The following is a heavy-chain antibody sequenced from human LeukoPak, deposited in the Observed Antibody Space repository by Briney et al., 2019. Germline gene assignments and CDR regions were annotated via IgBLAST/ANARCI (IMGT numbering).Heavy chain of an antibody. V-gene: IGHV4-61*02. D-gene: IGHD2-15*01. CDR3: ARDAPLYCSGGSCWGYYYYMDV. J-gene: IGHJ6*03. Sequence: SETLSLTCTVSGGSISSGSYYWRWIRQPAGKGLEWIGRIYTSGSTNYNPSLKSRVTISVDTSKNQFSLKLSSVTAADTAVYYCARDAPLYCSGGSCWGYYYYMDVWGKGTTVTVSS. CDR1: GGSISSGSYY. CDR2: IYTSGST.